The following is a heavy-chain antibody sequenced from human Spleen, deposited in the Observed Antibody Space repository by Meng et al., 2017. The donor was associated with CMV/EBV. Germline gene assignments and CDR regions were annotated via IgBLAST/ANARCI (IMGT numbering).Heavy chain of an antibody. CDR3: ARGGRYYDFWSGYQVNYDMDV. V-gene: IGHV1-8*03. J-gene: IGHJ6*02. CDR2: MNPNSGNT. Sequence: ASVKVSCKASGYTFTSYDINWVRQATGQGLEWMGWMNPNSGNTGYAQKFQGRVTITRNTSISTAYMELSSLRSEDTAVYYCARGGRYYDFWSGYQVNYDMDVWGQGTTVTVS. D-gene: IGHD3-3*01. CDR1: GYTFTSYD.